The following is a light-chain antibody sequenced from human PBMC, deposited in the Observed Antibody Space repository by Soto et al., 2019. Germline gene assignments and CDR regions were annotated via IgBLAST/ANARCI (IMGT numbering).Light chain of an antibody. CDR1: QGISTY. J-gene: IGKJ1*01. CDR2: AAS. CDR3: QQLNPYPRT. Sequence: DIQLTQSPSFLSASVRDRVTITCRASQGISTYLAWYQQKPGKAPTLLIYAASTLQSGVPSRFSGSGSWTELTLTISSLQPEDFTTYYCQQLNPYPRTFGQGTKVEIK. V-gene: IGKV1-9*01.